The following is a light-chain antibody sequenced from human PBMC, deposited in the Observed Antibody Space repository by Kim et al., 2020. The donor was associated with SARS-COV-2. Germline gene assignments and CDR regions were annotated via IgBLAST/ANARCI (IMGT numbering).Light chain of an antibody. CDR2: DVS. CDR3: FSYAGSYTWV. CDR1: SSDVGGYNY. Sequence: GQAVTISCTGTSSDVGGYNYVSWYQQHPGKAPKLMIYDVSKRPSGVPDRFSGSKSGNTASLTISGLQAEDEGDYYCFSYAGSYTWVFGGGTQLTVL. J-gene: IGLJ3*02. V-gene: IGLV2-11*01.